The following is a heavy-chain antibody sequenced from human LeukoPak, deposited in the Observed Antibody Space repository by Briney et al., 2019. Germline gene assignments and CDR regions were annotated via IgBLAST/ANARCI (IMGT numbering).Heavy chain of an antibody. V-gene: IGHV3-15*01. D-gene: IGHD6-13*01. Sequence: GGSLRLSCAASGFIFSDYYMNWIRQAPGKGLEWVGRIQGKNEGGTTDYAAPVKGRFSISRDDSISTLYLQMDSLKTDDTGVYYCTTGLDSSWHYYYYAMDVWGQGTTVTVSS. CDR1: GFIFSDYY. CDR2: IQGKNEGGTT. CDR3: TTGLDSSWHYYYYAMDV. J-gene: IGHJ6*02.